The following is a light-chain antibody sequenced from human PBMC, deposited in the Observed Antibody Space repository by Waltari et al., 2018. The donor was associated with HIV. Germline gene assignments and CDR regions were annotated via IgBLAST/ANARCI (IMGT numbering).Light chain of an antibody. J-gene: IGLJ2*01. CDR3: QSYDSSLSGSVV. Sequence: QSVLTQPPSVSGAPGQRVTISCTGSSSNIGANYDVHWYQQFPGTAPKLLLSGNNDRPSGVPDRFSGARSGTSASRAITGLQADDEADYYGQSYDSSLSGSVVFGGGTKLTVL. CDR2: GNN. CDR1: SSNIGANYD. V-gene: IGLV1-40*01.